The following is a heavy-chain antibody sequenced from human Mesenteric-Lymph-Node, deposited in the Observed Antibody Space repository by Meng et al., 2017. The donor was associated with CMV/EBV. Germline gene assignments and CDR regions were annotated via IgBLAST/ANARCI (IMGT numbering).Heavy chain of an antibody. CDR1: GHTFTGYY. J-gene: IGHJ3*02. CDR3: ARGYYDSSGYMAFDI. D-gene: IGHD3-22*01. CDR2: INPNSGGT. V-gene: IGHV1-2*02. Sequence: ASVKVSCKASGHTFTGYYMHWVRQAPGQGLEWMGWINPNSGGTKYAQKFQGRVTVTRDTSISTAYMELSSLTSDDTAVYWCARGYYDSSGYMAFDIWGQGTMVTVSS.